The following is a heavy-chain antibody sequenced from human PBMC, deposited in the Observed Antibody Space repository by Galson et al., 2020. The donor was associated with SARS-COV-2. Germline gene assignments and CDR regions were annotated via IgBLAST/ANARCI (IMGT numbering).Heavy chain of an antibody. J-gene: IGHJ4*02. CDR1: GFTLSTYA. CDR3: AREGLHRSGHWDY. CDR2: MSYDGSGE. Sequence: GGSLRLSCAASGFTLSTYALHWVRQAPGKGLEWVAVMSYDGSGEYYAVSVKGRFSISRDNSKNTLFLQMNSPRADDTAVYYCAREGLHRSGHWDYWGQGTLVTVSS. D-gene: IGHD3-22*01. V-gene: IGHV3-30-3*01.